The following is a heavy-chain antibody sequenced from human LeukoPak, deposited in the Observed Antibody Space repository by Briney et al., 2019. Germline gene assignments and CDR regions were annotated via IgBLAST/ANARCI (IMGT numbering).Heavy chain of an antibody. Sequence: GGSLRLSCAASGFSFSGYGMHWVRQAPGKGLGWVAFIRHDGTEYHTDSVKGRFTISRDNSKSTLFLQTNSLGAEDTAVYYCGKGRERDYNCLDSWGQGTLVTVSS. CDR3: GKGRERDYNCLDS. V-gene: IGHV3-30*02. CDR1: GFSFSGYG. CDR2: IRHDGTE. J-gene: IGHJ4*02. D-gene: IGHD5-24*01.